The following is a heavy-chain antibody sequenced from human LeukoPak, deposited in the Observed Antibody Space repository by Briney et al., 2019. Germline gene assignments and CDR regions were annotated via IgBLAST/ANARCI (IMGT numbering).Heavy chain of an antibody. V-gene: IGHV1-2*02. CDR2: INPNSGGT. CDR3: SRSRAAAGTDY. J-gene: IGHJ4*02. Sequence: ASVKVSCKASAYSFTGYYMHWLRQAPGQGLEWMGWINPNSGGTNYAQKFQGRVTMTRDTSISTAYMELNRLRSDDTAVYYCSRSRAAAGTDYWGQGTLVTVSS. D-gene: IGHD6-13*01. CDR1: AYSFTGYY.